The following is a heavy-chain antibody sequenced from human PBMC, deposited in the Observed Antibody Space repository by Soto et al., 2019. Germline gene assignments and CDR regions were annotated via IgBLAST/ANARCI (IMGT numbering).Heavy chain of an antibody. CDR1: GYTFTSYG. Sequence: ASVKVSCKASGYTFTSYGISWVRQAPGQGLEWMGWISAYNGNTNYAQKLQGRVTMTTDTSTSTAYMELRSLRSDDTAVYYCARAQNSFDWFRESAFDIWGQGTMVTVSS. CDR3: ARAQNSFDWFRESAFDI. J-gene: IGHJ3*02. V-gene: IGHV1-18*01. D-gene: IGHD3-9*01. CDR2: ISAYNGNT.